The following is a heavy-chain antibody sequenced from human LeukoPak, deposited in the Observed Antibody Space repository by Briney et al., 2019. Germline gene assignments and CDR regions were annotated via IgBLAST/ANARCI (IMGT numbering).Heavy chain of an antibody. J-gene: IGHJ4*02. Sequence: VASVNVSFKVSGYTLTELSMHWVRQAPGKGLEWMGGFDPEDGETIYAQKFQGRVTMTEDTSTDTAYMELSSLRSEDTAVYYCATGEGTFDYWGQGTLVTVSS. CDR1: GYTLTELS. CDR2: FDPEDGET. D-gene: IGHD1-26*01. CDR3: ATGEGTFDY. V-gene: IGHV1-24*01.